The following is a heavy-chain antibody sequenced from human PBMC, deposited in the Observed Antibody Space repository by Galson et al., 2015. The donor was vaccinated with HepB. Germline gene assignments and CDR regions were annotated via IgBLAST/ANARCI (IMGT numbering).Heavy chain of an antibody. Sequence: LTCAVYGGSFSGYYWTWIRQPPGKGLEWIGEINHSGNTNYNPSLKSRVTISVDTSKNWFSLKLSSVTAADTAVYYCARAVYYDFWNGFGPWGQGTLVTVSS. CDR2: INHSGNT. V-gene: IGHV4-34*01. CDR3: ARAVYYDFWNGFGP. CDR1: GGSFSGYY. D-gene: IGHD3-3*01. J-gene: IGHJ5*02.